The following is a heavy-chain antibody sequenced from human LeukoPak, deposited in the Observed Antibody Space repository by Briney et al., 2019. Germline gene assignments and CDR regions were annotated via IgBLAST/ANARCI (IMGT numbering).Heavy chain of an antibody. CDR3: ARTSGAVADNWFDP. Sequence: ASVKVSCKASGYTFTGYYMHWVRQAPGQGLEWMGWINPNSGGTNYAQKFQGRVTMTRDTSISTAYMELSRLRSDDTAVYYCARTSGAVADNWFDPWGQGTLVTVSS. CDR2: INPNSGGT. D-gene: IGHD6-19*01. J-gene: IGHJ5*02. CDR1: GYTFTGYY. V-gene: IGHV1-2*02.